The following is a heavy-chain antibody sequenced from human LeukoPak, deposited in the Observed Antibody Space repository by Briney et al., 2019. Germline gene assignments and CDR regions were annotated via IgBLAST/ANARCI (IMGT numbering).Heavy chain of an antibody. D-gene: IGHD5-12*01. CDR1: GGTFSSYA. CDR2: IIPIFGTA. J-gene: IGHJ6*04. CDR3: ASGGYSGYDFYYYYYGMDV. Sequence: SVKVSCKASGGTFSSYAISWVRQAPGQGLEWMGGIIPIFGTANYAQKFQGRVTITADESTSTAYMELSSLRSEDAAVYYCASGGYSGYDFYYYYYGMDVWGKGTTVTVSS. V-gene: IGHV1-69*01.